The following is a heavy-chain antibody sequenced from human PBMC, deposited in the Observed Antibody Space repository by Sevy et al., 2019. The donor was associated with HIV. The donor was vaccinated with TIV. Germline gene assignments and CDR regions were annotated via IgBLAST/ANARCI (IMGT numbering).Heavy chain of an antibody. CDR3: AATYQRYCSGGSCYYSLAY. CDR1: GYTFTSYG. V-gene: IGHV1-18*01. D-gene: IGHD2-15*01. CDR2: ISAYNGNT. J-gene: IGHJ4*02. Sequence: VSVKVSCKASGYTFTSYGISWVRQAPGQGLEWMGWISAYNGNTNYAQKLQGRVTMTTDTSTSTAYVELRSLRSDDTAVYYCAATYQRYCSGGSCYYSLAYWGQGTLVTVSS.